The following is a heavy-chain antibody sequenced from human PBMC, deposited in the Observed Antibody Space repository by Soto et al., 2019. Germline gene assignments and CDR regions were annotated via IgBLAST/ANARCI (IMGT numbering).Heavy chain of an antibody. CDR3: ARSADYYGSGKRDGAFDI. D-gene: IGHD3-10*01. V-gene: IGHV4-59*07. J-gene: IGHJ3*02. CDR1: GRTTSSYY. Sequence: PSDTLSLTCTASGRTTSSYYWSWLRQPPRRGLEWIGYIYYSGSTNYNPSLKSRVTISVDTSKNQFSLKLSSVTAADTAVYYCARSADYYGSGKRDGAFDIWGQGTMVTVS. CDR2: IYYSGST.